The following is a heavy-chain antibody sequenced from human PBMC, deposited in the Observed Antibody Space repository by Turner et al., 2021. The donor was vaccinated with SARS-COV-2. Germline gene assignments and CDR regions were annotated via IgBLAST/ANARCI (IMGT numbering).Heavy chain of an antibody. V-gene: IGHV1-2*02. CDR2: IDANRGVT. CDR3: VKSPKRGDYYPRCYFDV. D-gene: IGHD3-22*01. Sequence: QVQLVQTGAGVKKPGASVRLSCKASGYAFTGYYMHWVRQAPGHGLGWRGWIDANRGVTNYEQKFQGSVTITFTTSRGKSYMVLNRLRSGDTAVYNCVKSPKRGDYYPRCYFDVWGQGTMVTVSS. J-gene: IGHJ4*01. CDR1: GYAFTGYY.